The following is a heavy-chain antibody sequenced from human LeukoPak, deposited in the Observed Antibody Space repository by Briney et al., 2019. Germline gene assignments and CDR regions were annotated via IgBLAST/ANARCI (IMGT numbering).Heavy chain of an antibody. J-gene: IGHJ4*02. D-gene: IGHD3-3*01. Sequence: SETLSLTCTVSGGSISSSSYYWGWIRQPPGKGLEWIGSIYYSGSTYYNPSLKSRVTISVDTSKNQFSLKLTSMTVADTAVYFCARRVATSGNFFDYWGPGTLVTVS. CDR2: IYYSGST. CDR3: ARRVATSGNFFDY. CDR1: GGSISSSSYY. V-gene: IGHV4-39*01.